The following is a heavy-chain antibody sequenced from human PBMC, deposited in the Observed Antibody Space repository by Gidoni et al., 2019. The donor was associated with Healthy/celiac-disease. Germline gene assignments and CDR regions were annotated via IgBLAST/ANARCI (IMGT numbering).Heavy chain of an antibody. D-gene: IGHD3-22*01. CDR2: IWYDGSNK. CDR3: ARDLYDSRGYLPGY. Sequence: QVQLVESGGGVVQPGRSLRLSCAASGFTFSSYGMHWVRQAPGKGLEWVAVIWYDGSNKYYADSVKGRFTISRDNSKNTLYLQMNSLRAEDTAVYYCARDLYDSRGYLPGYWGQGTLVTVSS. CDR1: GFTFSSYG. V-gene: IGHV3-33*01. J-gene: IGHJ4*02.